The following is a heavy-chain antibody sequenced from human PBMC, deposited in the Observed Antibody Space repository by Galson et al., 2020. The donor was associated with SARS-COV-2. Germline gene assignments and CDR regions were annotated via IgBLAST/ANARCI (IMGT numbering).Heavy chain of an antibody. CDR2: IYPGDSDI. V-gene: IGHV5-51*01. CDR1: GYSFIRYW. D-gene: IGHD3-10*01. Sequence: GESLKISCKGSGYSFIRYWIGWVRQMPGKGLEWMGIIYPGDSDIRYSPSFQGQVTISADKSISTAYLQWSSLKASDSAMYFCARGYGSGTSVYFHYSMDVWGQGTTVSVSS. CDR3: ARGYGSGTSVYFHYSMDV. J-gene: IGHJ6*02.